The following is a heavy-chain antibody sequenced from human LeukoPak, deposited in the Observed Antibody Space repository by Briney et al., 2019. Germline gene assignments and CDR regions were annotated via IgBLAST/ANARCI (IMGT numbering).Heavy chain of an antibody. V-gene: IGHV3-23*01. CDR2: ISGSGGST. D-gene: IGHD4-23*01. CDR1: GFTFINYA. J-gene: IGHJ4*02. CDR3: AKDQYGGSSRGDYFDS. Sequence: GGSLRLSCAASGFTFINYAMSWVRQAPGKGLEWVSAISGSGGSTYYADSVKGRFTISRDNSKNTLYLQMNSLRVEDTALYYCAKDQYGGSSRGDYFDSWGQGTLVSVSS.